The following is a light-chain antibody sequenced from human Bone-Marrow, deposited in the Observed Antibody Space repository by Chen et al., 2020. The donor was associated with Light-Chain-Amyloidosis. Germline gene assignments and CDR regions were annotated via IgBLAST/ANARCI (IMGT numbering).Light chain of an antibody. V-gene: IGKV3-20*01. CDR3: QQYGTSPLP. CDR2: GSS. CDR1: QTISSNY. J-gene: IGKJ4*01. Sequence: EIVLTQSPGTLSLSPGEGANLSCRSSQTISSNYLTWYQQQFGQAPRLLIYGSSSRATGIPDRFTGSGSGTDFTLTINRLEPEDFAMYYCQQYGTSPLPFDVGTKVEIK.